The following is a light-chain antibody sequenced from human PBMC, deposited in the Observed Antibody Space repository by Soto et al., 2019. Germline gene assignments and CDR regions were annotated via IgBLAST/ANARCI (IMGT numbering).Light chain of an antibody. CDR3: QQLNGYQLA. V-gene: IGKV1-9*01. Sequence: DIQLTQYPSFLSASVGDTVTITCRASQGMSTYLAWYQQKPGKVPKLLIRSASTLQSGVPPRFSGGGSGTEFTITISTLQTDDYGIYYCQQLNGYQLAFGGGTNVEIK. J-gene: IGKJ4*01. CDR2: SAS. CDR1: QGMSTY.